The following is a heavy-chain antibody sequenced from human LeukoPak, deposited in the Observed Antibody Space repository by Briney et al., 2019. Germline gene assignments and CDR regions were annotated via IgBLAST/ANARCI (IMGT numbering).Heavy chain of an antibody. D-gene: IGHD3-16*01. Sequence: ASVKVSCKASGYTFTSYYMHWVRQAPGQGLEWMGIINPSGGSTSYAQKFQGRVTMTRDMSTSTVYMQLSSLASEDTAVYYCARERRAWGEDFWGQGTLVTVSS. V-gene: IGHV1-46*01. J-gene: IGHJ4*02. CDR3: ARERRAWGEDF. CDR1: GYTFTSYY. CDR2: INPSGGST.